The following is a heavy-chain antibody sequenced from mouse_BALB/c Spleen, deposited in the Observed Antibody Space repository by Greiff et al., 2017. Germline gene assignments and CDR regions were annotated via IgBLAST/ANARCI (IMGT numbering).Heavy chain of an antibody. CDR2: IYPGDGDT. Sequence: QVQLKESGAELVRPGSSVKISCKASGYAFSSYWMNWVKQRPGQGLEWIGQIYPGDGDTNYNGKFKGKATLTADKSSSTAYMQLSSLTSEDTAVYYCARSSGSSYRYAMDDWGQGTSVTVSS. J-gene: IGHJ4*01. D-gene: IGHD1-1*01. V-gene: IGHV1-80*01. CDR1: GYAFSSYW. CDR3: ARSSGSSYRYAMDD.